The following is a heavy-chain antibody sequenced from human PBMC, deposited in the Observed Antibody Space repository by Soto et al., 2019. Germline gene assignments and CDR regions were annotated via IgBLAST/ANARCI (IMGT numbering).Heavy chain of an antibody. Sequence: PGGSLRLSCAASGFTVSSNYMSWVRQAPGKGLEWVSVIYSGGSTYYADSVKGRFTISRDNSKNTLYLQMNSLRAEDTAVYYCARDGQYYYYGMDVWGQGTTVTVSS. V-gene: IGHV3-53*01. J-gene: IGHJ6*02. CDR1: GFTVSSNY. CDR2: IYSGGST. CDR3: ARDGQYYYYGMDV.